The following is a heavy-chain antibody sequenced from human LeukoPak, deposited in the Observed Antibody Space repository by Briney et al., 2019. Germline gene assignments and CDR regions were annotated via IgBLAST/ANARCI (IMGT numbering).Heavy chain of an antibody. V-gene: IGHV3-7*01. CDR1: GYTFSSYW. J-gene: IGHJ4*02. D-gene: IGHD3-22*01. Sequence: GGSLRLTCAASGYTFSSYWMSWVRQAPGKGLEWVANMKHDGSEKYYVDSVKGRFTISRDNAKNSLYLQMNSLRAEDTAVYYCARELDYYDSSGYCPGYWGQGTLVTVSS. CDR3: ARELDYYDSSGYCPGY. CDR2: MKHDGSEK.